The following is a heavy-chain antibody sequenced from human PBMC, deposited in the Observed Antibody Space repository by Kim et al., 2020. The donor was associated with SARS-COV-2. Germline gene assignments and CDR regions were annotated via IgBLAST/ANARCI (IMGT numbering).Heavy chain of an antibody. CDR3: AKSISGPFTMALARSAFDI. CDR2: ISWNSGSI. V-gene: IGHV3-9*01. CDR1: GFTFDDYA. D-gene: IGHD3-10*01. Sequence: GGSLRLSCAASGFTFDDYAMHWVRQAPGKGLEWVSGISWNSGSIGYADSVKGRFTISRDNAKNSLYLQMNSLRAEDTALYYCAKSISGPFTMALARSAFDIWGQGTMVTVSS. J-gene: IGHJ3*02.